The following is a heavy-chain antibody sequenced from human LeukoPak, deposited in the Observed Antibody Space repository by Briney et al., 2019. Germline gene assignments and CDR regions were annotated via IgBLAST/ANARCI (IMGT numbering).Heavy chain of an antibody. J-gene: IGHJ4*02. D-gene: IGHD2-2*01. Sequence: PSETLSLTCAVSGGSISSGGYSWSWIRQPPGKGLEWIGYIYHSGSTYYNPSLKSRVTISVDRSKNQFSLKLSSATAADTAVYYCARGVVPAAINPSADYYFDYWGQGTLVTVSS. CDR1: GGSISSGGYS. V-gene: IGHV4-30-2*01. CDR2: IYHSGST. CDR3: ARGVVPAAINPSADYYFDY.